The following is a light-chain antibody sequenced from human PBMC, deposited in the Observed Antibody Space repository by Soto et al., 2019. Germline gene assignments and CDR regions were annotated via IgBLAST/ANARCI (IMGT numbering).Light chain of an antibody. J-gene: IGKJ4*01. CDR3: QQRSNWPLT. Sequence: EIVLTQSAATLSLSAGERATLSCGASQSVSSSLAWYQQKFGQAPRLLIYDASNRATGIPARFSGSGYGTDFNLTISSLETEDFAVYYCQQRSNWPLTFGGGTKVDIK. CDR1: QSVSSS. CDR2: DAS. V-gene: IGKV3-11*01.